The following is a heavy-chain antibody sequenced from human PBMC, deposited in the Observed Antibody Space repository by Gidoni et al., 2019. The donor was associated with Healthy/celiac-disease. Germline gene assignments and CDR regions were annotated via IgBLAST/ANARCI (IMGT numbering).Heavy chain of an antibody. CDR2: INPNRGGT. CDR1: GYTFTGYY. D-gene: IGHD1-1*01. V-gene: IGHV1-2*04. Sequence: QVQLVQSGAEVKKPGASVKVSCKASGYTFTGYYMHGVRQAPGQGLEWMGWINPNRGGTNYAQKFQGWVTMTRDTSISTAYMELSRLRSDDTAVYYCARDLEGSVDYWGQGTLVTVSS. J-gene: IGHJ4*02. CDR3: ARDLEGSVDY.